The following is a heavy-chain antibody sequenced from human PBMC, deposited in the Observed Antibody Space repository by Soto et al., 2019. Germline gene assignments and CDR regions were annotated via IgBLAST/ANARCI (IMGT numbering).Heavy chain of an antibody. CDR3: AIVIPGAEAWFDP. CDR1: GNTFTNFG. J-gene: IGHJ5*02. D-gene: IGHD2-2*01. CDR2: ISAYTDDP. Sequence: QGQLVQSGAEVKKPGASVKVSCTASGNTFTNFGVTWVRQAPGQGLEWMGWISAYTDDPNYAQKFQGRVTRTIDTSTSTAYLDLRSLTSDDTAVYYWAIVIPGAEAWFDPWGQGTLVTVSS. V-gene: IGHV1-18*01.